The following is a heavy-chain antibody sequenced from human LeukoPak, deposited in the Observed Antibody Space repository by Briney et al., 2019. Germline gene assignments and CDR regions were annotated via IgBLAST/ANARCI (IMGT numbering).Heavy chain of an antibody. J-gene: IGHJ3*02. V-gene: IGHV3-21*01. CDR1: GFTFSSDS. CDR2: ISSSSSYI. CDR3: ARDLGHNYYDSSGSFDI. D-gene: IGHD3-22*01. Sequence: GGSLRLSCAASGFTFSSDSMNWVRQAPGKGLEWVSSISSSSSYIYYADSVKGRFTISRDNAKNSLYLQMNSLRAEDTAVYYCARDLGHNYYDSSGSFDIWGQGTMVTVSS.